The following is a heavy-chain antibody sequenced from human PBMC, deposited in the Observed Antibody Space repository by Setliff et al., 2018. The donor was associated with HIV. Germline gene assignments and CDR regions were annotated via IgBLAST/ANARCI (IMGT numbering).Heavy chain of an antibody. Sequence: ASVKVSCKASGYTFTGYYLHWVRQAPGQGLEWMGWIDPNSGDTNYEQKFQGRGSMTRDTSISTVYMELSSLRSDDTAVYYCARAAGYSSSWHRYAFEIWGQGTMVTVSS. J-gene: IGHJ3*02. CDR3: ARAAGYSSSWHRYAFEI. CDR2: IDPNSGDT. V-gene: IGHV1-2*02. D-gene: IGHD6-13*01. CDR1: GYTFTGYY.